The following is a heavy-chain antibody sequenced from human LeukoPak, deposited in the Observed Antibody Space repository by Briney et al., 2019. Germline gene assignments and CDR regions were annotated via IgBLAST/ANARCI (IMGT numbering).Heavy chain of an antibody. CDR2: ISAYNGNT. D-gene: IGHD2-21*01. J-gene: IGHJ1*01. Sequence: ASVKVSCKASGYTFTSYGISWVRQAPGQGLEWMGWISAYNGNTNYAQKLQGRVTMTTDTPTSTAYMELRSLRSDDTAVYYCSRGDCGGDCRFSFQHWGQGTLVTVSS. CDR1: GYTFTSYG. V-gene: IGHV1-18*01. CDR3: SRGDCGGDCRFSFQH.